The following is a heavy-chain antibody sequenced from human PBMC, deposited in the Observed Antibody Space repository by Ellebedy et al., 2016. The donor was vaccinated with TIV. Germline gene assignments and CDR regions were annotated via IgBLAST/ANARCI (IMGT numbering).Heavy chain of an antibody. CDR1: GFTFSNYA. Sequence: GGSLRLSXAASGFTFSNYALSWVRQAPGKGLEWVSAISGSGGSTYYADSVKGRFTISRDNSKNTLYLQMNSLRAEDTAVYYCAKDHYYDSSGYVHYWGQGTLVTVSS. CDR3: AKDHYYDSSGYVHY. V-gene: IGHV3-23*01. J-gene: IGHJ4*02. CDR2: ISGSGGST. D-gene: IGHD3-22*01.